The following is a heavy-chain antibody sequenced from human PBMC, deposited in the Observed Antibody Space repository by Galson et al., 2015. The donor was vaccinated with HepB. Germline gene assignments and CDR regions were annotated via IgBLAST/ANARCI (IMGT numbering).Heavy chain of an antibody. V-gene: IGHV3-43D*04. CDR1: GFTFDDYA. J-gene: IGHJ1*01. D-gene: IGHD3-3*01. CDR3: AKDRSRSGYYERFFQH. Sequence: SLRLYCAASGFTFDDYAMHWVRQGPGKRLEWISLIGWDGGSAHYADSVKGRFTISRDNSRNSLYLQMNSLRPEDTAFYYCAKDRSRSGYYERFFQHWGQGTLVSVSS. CDR2: IGWDGGSA.